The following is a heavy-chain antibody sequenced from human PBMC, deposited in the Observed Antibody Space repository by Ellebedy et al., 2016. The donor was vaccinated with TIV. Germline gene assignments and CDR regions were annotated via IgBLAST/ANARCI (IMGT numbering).Heavy chain of an antibody. CDR1: GDSVSSNSVA. J-gene: IGHJ6*03. D-gene: IGHD6-6*01. CDR2: TYYRSNWYN. V-gene: IGHV6-1*01. Sequence: SQTLSLTXXISGDSVSSNSVAWNWIRQSPSRGLEWLGRTYYRSNWYNDYAVSVKSRIIINPDTSKNQFSLQLNSVTPEDTAVYYCARRHLQFTSSSDFYYMDVWGKGTTVSVS. CDR3: ARRHLQFTSSSDFYYMDV.